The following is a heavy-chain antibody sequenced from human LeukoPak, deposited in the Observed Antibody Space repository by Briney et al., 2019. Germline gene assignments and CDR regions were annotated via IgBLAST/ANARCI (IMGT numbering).Heavy chain of an antibody. CDR1: GGSISSSSYY. D-gene: IGHD2-2*01. Sequence: SETLSLTCTVSGGSISSSSYYWGWIRQPPGKGLEWIGSIYYSGSTYYNPSLKSRVTISVDTSKNQFSLKLSSVTAADTAVYYCARGYGVVPAAFFDYWGQGTLVTVSS. J-gene: IGHJ4*02. CDR2: IYYSGST. CDR3: ARGYGVVPAAFFDY. V-gene: IGHV4-39*01.